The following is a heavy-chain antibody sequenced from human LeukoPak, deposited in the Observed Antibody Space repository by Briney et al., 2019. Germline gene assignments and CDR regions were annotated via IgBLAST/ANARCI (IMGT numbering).Heavy chain of an antibody. Sequence: PGGSLRLSCAASGFTFISYEMNWVRQAPGKGLEWTSYISSSGNTISYADSVKGRFTISRDNAKNSLYLQMNSLRVEDTAVYYCTREVLDYWGQGTLVTVSS. CDR1: GFTFISYE. J-gene: IGHJ4*02. V-gene: IGHV3-48*03. D-gene: IGHD4/OR15-4a*01. CDR2: ISSSGNTI. CDR3: TREVLDY.